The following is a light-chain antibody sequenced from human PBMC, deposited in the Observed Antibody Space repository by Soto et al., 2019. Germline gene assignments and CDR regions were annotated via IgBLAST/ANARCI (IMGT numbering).Light chain of an antibody. CDR2: GAS. Sequence: EIVLTQSPGTLSLSPGERATLSCRASQSVSSSYLAWYQQKLGQAPRLLIYGASSRATGIPDRFSGSGSGTDFTLTISRLEPEDFAVYYCQQYGSSRTFGQGPKVEIK. J-gene: IGKJ1*01. V-gene: IGKV3-20*01. CDR1: QSVSSSY. CDR3: QQYGSSRT.